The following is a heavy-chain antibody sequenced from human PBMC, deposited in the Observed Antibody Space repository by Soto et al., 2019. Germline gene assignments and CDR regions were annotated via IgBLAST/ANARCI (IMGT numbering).Heavy chain of an antibody. CDR1: GYIFVNYG. CDR3: VLVDNYVTPTPQDV. D-gene: IGHD3-16*01. V-gene: IGHV1-18*01. Sequence: QVQLVQSGDEVKKPGASVKVSCKASGYIFVNYGIAWVRQAPGQRLEWMGWISPYTGNTHSATKVQGRLTMTTDTSTSTAYMDVGSLTSDDTAVYYCVLVDNYVTPTPQDVWGEGTPVTVSS. J-gene: IGHJ6*04. CDR2: ISPYTGNT.